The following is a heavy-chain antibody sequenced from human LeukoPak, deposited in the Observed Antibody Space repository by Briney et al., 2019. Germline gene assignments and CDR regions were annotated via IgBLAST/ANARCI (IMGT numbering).Heavy chain of an antibody. V-gene: IGHV1-8*01. CDR1: GYTFTNSD. CDR3: ARDLGSIAARPFDY. D-gene: IGHD6-6*01. Sequence: ASVKVSCKASGYTFTNSDINWVRQATGQGLEWMGWMNPNSGDRGYIQKFQGRVTMTRDTSTNTSYMELRSLRSDDTAVYYCARDLGSIAARPFDYWGQGTLVTVSS. CDR2: MNPNSGDR. J-gene: IGHJ4*02.